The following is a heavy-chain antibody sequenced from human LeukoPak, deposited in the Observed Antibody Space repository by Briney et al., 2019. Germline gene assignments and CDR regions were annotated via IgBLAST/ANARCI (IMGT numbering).Heavy chain of an antibody. Sequence: PGGSLRLSCVTSGLTFRGYDMFWVRQAPGKGLEWISYISSSTNRTHYADSVKGRFTISRDNRRNSLYLQMNSLRAEDTAVYYCARIGYSSSCFDYWGQGTVVTVSS. CDR3: ARIGYSSSCFDY. J-gene: IGHJ4*02. CDR2: ISSSTNRT. CDR1: GLTFRGYD. V-gene: IGHV3-48*04. D-gene: IGHD6-13*01.